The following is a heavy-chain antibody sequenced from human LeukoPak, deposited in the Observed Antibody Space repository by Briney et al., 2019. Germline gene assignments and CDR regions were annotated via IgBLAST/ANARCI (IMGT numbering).Heavy chain of an antibody. J-gene: IGHJ3*02. V-gene: IGHV3-15*01. CDR2: IKSKADGATT. CDR1: GFTFTSAW. CDR3: TRDEVLGI. D-gene: IGHD2-8*02. Sequence: GGSLRLSCAASGFTFTSAWMNWVRQASGKGLEWVGRIKSKADGATTDYAAPVKGRFTISRDDSENTLYLQMNSLKTEDTAVYYCTRDEVLGIWGQGTMVTVSS.